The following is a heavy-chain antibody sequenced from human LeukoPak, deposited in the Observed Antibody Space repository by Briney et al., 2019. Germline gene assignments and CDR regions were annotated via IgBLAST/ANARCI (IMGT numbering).Heavy chain of an antibody. CDR3: ASKGATYSSSWYYFDY. CDR2: IYYSGST. Sequence: PSVTLSLTCTVSGGSISSSSYYWGWIRQPPGKGLEWIGSIYYSGSTYYNPSLKSRVTISVGTSKNQFSLKLSSVTAADTAVYYCASKGATYSSSWYYFDYWGQGTLVTVSS. D-gene: IGHD6-13*01. V-gene: IGHV4-39*01. J-gene: IGHJ4*02. CDR1: GGSISSSSYY.